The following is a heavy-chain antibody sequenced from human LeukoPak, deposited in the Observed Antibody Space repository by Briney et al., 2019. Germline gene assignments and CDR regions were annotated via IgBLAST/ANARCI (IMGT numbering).Heavy chain of an antibody. V-gene: IGHV1-69*06. J-gene: IGHJ5*02. Sequence: ASVKVSCKASGGTFSSYAISWVRQAPGQGLEWMGGIIPIFGTANYAQKFQGRVTITADKSTSTAYMELSSLRSEDTAVYYCAREVADYDCVWGSYRHNWFDPWGQGTLVTVSS. D-gene: IGHD3-16*02. CDR3: AREVADYDCVWGSYRHNWFDP. CDR1: GGTFSSYA. CDR2: IIPIFGTA.